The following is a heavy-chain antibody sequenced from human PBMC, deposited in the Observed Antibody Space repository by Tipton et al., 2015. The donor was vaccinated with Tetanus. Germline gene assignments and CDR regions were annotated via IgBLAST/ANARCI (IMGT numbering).Heavy chain of an antibody. CDR1: GASIGSISYY. V-gene: IGHV4-39*01. Sequence: TLSLTCTVSGASIGSISYYWSWIRQPPGKGLEWIGSIYYSGSSYYNPSLESRVTISLDTSKNRFSLKLTSVTAADAAVYYCARPSTTVTPRAFDVWGQGTMVTVSS. CDR2: IYYSGSS. J-gene: IGHJ3*01. CDR3: ARPSTTVTPRAFDV. D-gene: IGHD4-17*01.